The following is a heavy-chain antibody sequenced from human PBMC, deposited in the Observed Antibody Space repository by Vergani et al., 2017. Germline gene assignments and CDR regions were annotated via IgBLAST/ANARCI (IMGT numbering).Heavy chain of an antibody. Sequence: EVQLVESGGGLVKPGGSLRLSCAASGFTFSSYSMNWVRQAPGKGLEWVSSISSSSSYIYYADSVKGRFTISRDNAKNSLYLQMNRLRAEDTAVYYCARDTTERWLQLHGAFDIWGQGTMVTVSS. D-gene: IGHD5-24*01. CDR3: ARDTTERWLQLHGAFDI. CDR1: GFTFSSYS. V-gene: IGHV3-21*01. J-gene: IGHJ3*02. CDR2: ISSSSSYI.